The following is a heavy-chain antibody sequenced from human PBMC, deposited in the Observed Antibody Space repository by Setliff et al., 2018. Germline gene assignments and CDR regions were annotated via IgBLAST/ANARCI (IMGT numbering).Heavy chain of an antibody. CDR2: VSSRGNT. V-gene: IGHV4-61*09. CDR3: LRIRLVPHGHS. D-gene: IGHD2-15*01. Sequence: PSETLSLTCSLSGDFISSGSYYWSWIRQTAGNGLEWIGHVSSRGNTNYNPSLRTRVSISVDTSKNHFSLRLSSVTAADTAVYYCLRIRLVPHGHSWGQGTLVTVS. CDR1: GDFISSGSYY. J-gene: IGHJ4*02.